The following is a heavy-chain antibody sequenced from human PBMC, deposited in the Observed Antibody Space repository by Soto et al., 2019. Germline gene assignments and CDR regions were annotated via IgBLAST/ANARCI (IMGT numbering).Heavy chain of an antibody. V-gene: IGHV3-30-3*01. CDR2: ISYDGSNK. J-gene: IGHJ4*02. D-gene: IGHD2-2*01. CDR3: ARGTPSPFDY. CDR1: GFTFSSYA. Sequence: QVQLVESGGGVVQPGRSLRLSCAASGFTFSSYAMHWVRQAPGKGPEWVAVISYDGSNKYYADSVKGRFTISRDNSKNTLYLQMNSLRAEDTAVYYCARGTPSPFDYWGQGTLVTVSS.